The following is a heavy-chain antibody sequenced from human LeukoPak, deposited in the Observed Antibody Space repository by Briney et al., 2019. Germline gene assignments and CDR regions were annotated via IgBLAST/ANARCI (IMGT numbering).Heavy chain of an antibody. CDR1: GFTFSSYA. CDR2: ISYDGSNK. J-gene: IGHJ4*02. D-gene: IGHD6-19*01. Sequence: PGRSLRLSCAAPGFTFSSYAMHWVRQAPGKGLEWVAVISYDGSNKYYADSVKGRFTISRDNSKNTLYLQMNSLRAEDTVVYYCARDRSYSSGWYLLDYWGQGTLVTVSS. V-gene: IGHV3-30-3*01. CDR3: ARDRSYSSGWYLLDY.